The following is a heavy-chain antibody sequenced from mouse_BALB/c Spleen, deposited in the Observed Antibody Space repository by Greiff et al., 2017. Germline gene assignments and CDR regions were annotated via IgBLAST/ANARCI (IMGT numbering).Heavy chain of an antibody. J-gene: IGHJ4*01. CDR1: GFTFSSFG. V-gene: IGHV5-17*02. CDR2: ISSGSSTI. Sequence: DVKLVESGGGLVQPGGSRKLSCAASGFTFSSFGMHWVRQAPEKGLEWLAYISSGSSTIYYADTVKGRFTISRDNPKNTLFLQMTSLRSEDTAMYYCARWGGYYPYAMDYWGQGTSVTVSS. D-gene: IGHD2-3*01. CDR3: ARWGGYYPYAMDY.